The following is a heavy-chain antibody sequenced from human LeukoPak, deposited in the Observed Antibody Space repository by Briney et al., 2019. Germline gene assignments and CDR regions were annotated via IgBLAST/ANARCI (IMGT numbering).Heavy chain of an antibody. CDR1: GFTFSNAY. V-gene: IGHV3-23*01. J-gene: IGHJ4*02. CDR2: IGGSDGST. D-gene: IGHD4/OR15-4a*01. Sequence: LTGGSLRLSCAASGFTFSNAYMNWVRQAPGKGLEWVSAIGGSDGSTYYADSVKGRFTISRDNARNTLSLQMNSLRIEDTAIYYCVKGAPFDYWGQGTLVAASS. CDR3: VKGAPFDY.